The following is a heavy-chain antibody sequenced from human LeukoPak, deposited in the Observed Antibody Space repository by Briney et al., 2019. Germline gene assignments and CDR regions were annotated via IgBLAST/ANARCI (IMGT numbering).Heavy chain of an antibody. CDR2: INPNSGGT. CDR1: GYTFTGYY. J-gene: IGHJ6*03. D-gene: IGHD3-16*02. CDR3: ARVKYDSVWGSYRYPTHHYYMDV. V-gene: IGHV1-2*02. Sequence: GASVKVSCKASGYTFTGYYMHWVRQARGQGLEWMGWINPNSGGTNYAQKFQGRVTMTRDTSISTAYMELSRLRSDDTAVYYCARVKYDSVWGSYRYPTHHYYMDVWGKGTTVTVSS.